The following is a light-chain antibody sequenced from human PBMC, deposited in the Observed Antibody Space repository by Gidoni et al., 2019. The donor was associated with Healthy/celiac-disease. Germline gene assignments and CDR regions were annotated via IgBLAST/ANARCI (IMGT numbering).Light chain of an antibody. J-gene: IGKJ3*01. Sequence: DIQMTQSPSSLSASVGDRVNLTGRASQRISSYLNWYQQKPGKAPKLLIHASSSLQSGVPPRFSCSGSGSDFTLTLSSLQPEYFSTYYCQQSYRTPQFTFGPGTEVEIK. V-gene: IGKV1-39*01. CDR1: QRISSY. CDR3: QQSYRTPQFT. CDR2: ASS.